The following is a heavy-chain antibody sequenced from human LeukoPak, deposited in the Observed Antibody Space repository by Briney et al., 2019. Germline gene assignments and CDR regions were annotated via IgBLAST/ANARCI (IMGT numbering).Heavy chain of an antibody. CDR2: IYYSGST. Sequence: SETLSLTCTVSGGSFNSVSYYWSWIRQPPGKGLEWIGYIYYSGSTNYNPSLKSRVTISVDTSKNQFSLRLSSVTTADTAVYYCARDGGTQEADYEFDYWGQGTLVTVSS. CDR1: GGSFNSVSYY. J-gene: IGHJ4*02. CDR3: ARDGGTQEADYEFDY. D-gene: IGHD4-17*01. V-gene: IGHV4-61*01.